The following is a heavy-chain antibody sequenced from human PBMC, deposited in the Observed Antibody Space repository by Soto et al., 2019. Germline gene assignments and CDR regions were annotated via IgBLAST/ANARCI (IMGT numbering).Heavy chain of an antibody. J-gene: IGHJ6*02. CDR2: ISANIGNT. CDR3: ARTYYGSGSFPSFYGMDV. D-gene: IGHD3-10*01. Sequence: ASVKVSCKASGGTFSSYTISWVRQAPGQGLEWMGWISANIGNTNYAQKLQGRVTMTTDTSTSTAYMELRSLRSDDTAVYYCARTYYGSGSFPSFYGMDVWGQGTTVTVSS. V-gene: IGHV1-18*01. CDR1: GGTFSSYT.